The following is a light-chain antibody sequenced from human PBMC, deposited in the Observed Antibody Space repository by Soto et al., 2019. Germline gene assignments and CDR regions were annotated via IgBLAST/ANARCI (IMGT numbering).Light chain of an antibody. V-gene: IGKV3-11*01. Sequence: PGERATLSCRASQSVSSYLAWYQQKPGQAPRLLIYDASNRATGIPARFSGSGSGTDFTLTISSLEPEDFAVYYCQQRSNWPPFTFGGGTKVEIK. CDR1: QSVSSY. CDR2: DAS. J-gene: IGKJ4*01. CDR3: QQRSNWPPFT.